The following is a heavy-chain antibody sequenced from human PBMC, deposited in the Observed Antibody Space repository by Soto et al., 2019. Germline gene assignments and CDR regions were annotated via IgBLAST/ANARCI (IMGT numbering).Heavy chain of an antibody. Sequence: PGGSLRLSCAASGFTFSSYAMHWVRQAPGKGLEWVAVISYDGSNKYYADSVKGRFTISRDNSKNTLYLQMNSLRAEDTAVYYCARATSAQDSSGYYYYYYGMDVWGQGTTVTVSS. CDR3: ARATSAQDSSGYYYYYYGMDV. D-gene: IGHD3-22*01. CDR1: GFTFSSYA. V-gene: IGHV3-30-3*01. CDR2: ISYDGSNK. J-gene: IGHJ6*02.